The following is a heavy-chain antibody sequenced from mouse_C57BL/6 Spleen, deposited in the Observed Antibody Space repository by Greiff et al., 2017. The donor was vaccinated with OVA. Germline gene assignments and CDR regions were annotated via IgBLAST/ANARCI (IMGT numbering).Heavy chain of an antibody. J-gene: IGHJ2*01. Sequence: QVQLKESGAELVKPGASVKLSCKASGYTFTEYTIHWVKQRSGQGLEWIGWFYPGSGSIKYNEKFKDKATLTADKSSSTVYMELSRLTSEDSAVYFCARHEETVVARRYYFDYWGQGTTLTVSS. CDR1: GYTFTEYT. V-gene: IGHV1-62-2*01. CDR3: ARHEETVVARRYYFDY. CDR2: FYPGSGSI. D-gene: IGHD1-1*01.